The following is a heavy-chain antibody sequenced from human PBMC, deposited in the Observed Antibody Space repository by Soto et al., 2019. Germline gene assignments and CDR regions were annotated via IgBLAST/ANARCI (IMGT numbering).Heavy chain of an antibody. D-gene: IGHD6-19*01. V-gene: IGHV3-30-3*01. Sequence: QVQLVESGGGVVQPGRSLRLSCAASGFTFSSYAMHWVRQAPGKGLEWVAVISYDGSNKYYADSVKGRFTISRDNSKNTLYLQMNSLRAEDTAVYSCASRSSGWDAVPYYYYGMDVWGQGTTVTVSS. CDR2: ISYDGSNK. CDR3: ASRSSGWDAVPYYYYGMDV. J-gene: IGHJ6*02. CDR1: GFTFSSYA.